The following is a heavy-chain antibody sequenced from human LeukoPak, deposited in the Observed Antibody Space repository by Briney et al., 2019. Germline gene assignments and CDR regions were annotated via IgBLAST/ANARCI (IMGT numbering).Heavy chain of an antibody. CDR2: IYTSGST. CDR3: ARHNPYDSSGYRPDAFDI. J-gene: IGHJ3*02. CDR1: GGSISSGSYY. Sequence: SETLSLTCTVSGGSISSGSYYWSWIRQPAGKGLEWIGRIYTSGSTNYNPSLKSRVTISVDTSKNQFSLKLSSVTAADTAVYYCARHNPYDSSGYRPDAFDIWGQGTMVTVSS. D-gene: IGHD3-22*01. V-gene: IGHV4-61*02.